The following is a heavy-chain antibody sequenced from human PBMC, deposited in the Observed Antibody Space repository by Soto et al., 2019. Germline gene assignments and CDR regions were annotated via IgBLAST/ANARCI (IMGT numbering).Heavy chain of an antibody. Sequence: QITLRESGPTVVKPTQTLTLTCTFSGFSLRTSEVGVAWIRQPPGKALEWLAIIYWDNDKRYSPSLKNRLTITKDTSKNQLVLTMTNMDPVDTATYYCAHRVGGSFFDYWGQGTLVTVSS. CDR1: GFSLRTSEVG. CDR3: AHRVGGSFFDY. D-gene: IGHD5-12*01. CDR2: IYWDNDK. V-gene: IGHV2-5*02. J-gene: IGHJ4*02.